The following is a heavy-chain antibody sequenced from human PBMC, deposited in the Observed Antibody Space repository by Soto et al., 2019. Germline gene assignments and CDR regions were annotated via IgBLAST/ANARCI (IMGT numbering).Heavy chain of an antibody. J-gene: IGHJ5*02. Sequence: SETLSLTCTVSGGSISSSNYYWGWSRQPPGKGLEWIGSTYYSGSTYYNPSLKSRVTISVDMSKNQFSLKLSSVTAADTAVYNCARHAFDIAAAENWFEPWGQGTLVTVSS. CDR1: GGSISSSNYY. V-gene: IGHV4-39*01. CDR2: TYYSGST. D-gene: IGHD6-13*01. CDR3: ARHAFDIAAAENWFEP.